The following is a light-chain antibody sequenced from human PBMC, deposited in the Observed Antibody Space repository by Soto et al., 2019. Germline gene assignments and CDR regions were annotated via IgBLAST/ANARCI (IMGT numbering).Light chain of an antibody. V-gene: IGKV3-20*01. Sequence: EIVLTQSPDTLSLSPGERATLSCRASQSIGNNYLAWYQQKPGQAPRLLIHSASTRATGIPDRFSGSGSGTDFTLTISRLEPDDFAVYYCQQYNNWPPETFGQGTKVEIK. CDR1: QSIGNNY. CDR2: SAS. CDR3: QQYNNWPPET. J-gene: IGKJ1*01.